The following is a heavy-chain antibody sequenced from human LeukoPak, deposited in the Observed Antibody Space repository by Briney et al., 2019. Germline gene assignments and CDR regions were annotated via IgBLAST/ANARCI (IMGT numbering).Heavy chain of an antibody. CDR3: ARGPGGWGFFDY. Sequence: ASVKVSCKASGYTFTSYDINWVRQATGQGLEWMGWMNPNSGYTGYAQKFQGRVTMTRNTSISTAYMELSSLRSEDTAVYYCARGPGGWGFFDYWGQGTLVTVSS. CDR2: MNPNSGYT. D-gene: IGHD6-19*01. V-gene: IGHV1-8*01. CDR1: GYTFTSYD. J-gene: IGHJ4*02.